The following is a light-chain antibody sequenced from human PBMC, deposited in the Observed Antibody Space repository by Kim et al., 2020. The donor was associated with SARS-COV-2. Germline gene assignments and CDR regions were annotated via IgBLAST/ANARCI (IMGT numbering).Light chain of an antibody. CDR2: GAS. CDR3: QQYDDWPWT. Sequence: EIVMTQSPATLSVSPGERVTLSCRASQSISSNLGWYQQKPGQAPRLLIYGASTRATGIPARFSGSGSGTEFTLTISSLQSEDFAVYCCQQYDDWPWTFGQGNKVEI. CDR1: QSISSN. V-gene: IGKV3-15*01. J-gene: IGKJ1*01.